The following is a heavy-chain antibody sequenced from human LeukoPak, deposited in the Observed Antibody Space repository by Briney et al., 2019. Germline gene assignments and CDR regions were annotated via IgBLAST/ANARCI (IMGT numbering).Heavy chain of an antibody. D-gene: IGHD6-13*01. CDR1: GFTFRSYA. V-gene: IGHV3-23*01. CDR2: ISGSGGST. CDR3: AKWGTSSWSYYYYGMDV. Sequence: PGGSLRLSCAASGFTFRSYAMSWVRQAPGKGLEWVSAISGSGGSTYYADSVKGRFTISRDNSKNTLYLQMNSLRAEDTAVYYCAKWGTSSWSYYYYGMDVWGKGTTVTVSS. J-gene: IGHJ6*04.